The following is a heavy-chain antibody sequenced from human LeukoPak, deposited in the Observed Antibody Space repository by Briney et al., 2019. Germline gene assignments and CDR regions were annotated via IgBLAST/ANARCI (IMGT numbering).Heavy chain of an antibody. Sequence: GESLQISCQHSESRFPNYCIGWGRQLPGKGLECMGIIYPDDSDTRYSPSFQGQVTISADRSISTAYLQWSSLKASDTAMYYCAIGRGGQQLGDYWGQGTLVTVSS. CDR2: IYPDDSDT. V-gene: IGHV5-51*01. CDR3: AIGRGGQQLGDY. J-gene: IGHJ4*02. D-gene: IGHD6-13*01. CDR1: ESRFPNYC.